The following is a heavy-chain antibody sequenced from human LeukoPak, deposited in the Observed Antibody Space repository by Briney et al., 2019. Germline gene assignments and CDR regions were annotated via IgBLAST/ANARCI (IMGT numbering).Heavy chain of an antibody. Sequence: GGSLRLSCAASAFTFSDYAMHWVRQAPGKGLEWVAFIRHDGSQIYYTDSVRGRFTISRDNSKNTLYLQMNSLIPEDSAVYYCAKDRLRSSREYAFDIWGQGTMVTVSS. V-gene: IGHV3-30*02. J-gene: IGHJ3*02. D-gene: IGHD6-6*01. CDR1: AFTFSDYA. CDR3: AKDRLRSSREYAFDI. CDR2: IRHDGSQI.